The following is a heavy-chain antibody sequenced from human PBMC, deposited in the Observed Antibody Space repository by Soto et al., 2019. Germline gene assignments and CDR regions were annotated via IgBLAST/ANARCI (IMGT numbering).Heavy chain of an antibody. CDR3: ARRGALYYYDYGAFDI. Sequence: PGGSLRLSCAASGFTFSSYAMSWVRQAPGKGLEWVSAISGSGGSTYYADSVKGRFTISRDNSKNTLYLQMNSLRAEDTAVYYCARRGALYYYDYGAFDIWGQGTMVTVSS. J-gene: IGHJ3*02. D-gene: IGHD3-22*01. CDR2: ISGSGGST. V-gene: IGHV3-23*01. CDR1: GFTFSSYA.